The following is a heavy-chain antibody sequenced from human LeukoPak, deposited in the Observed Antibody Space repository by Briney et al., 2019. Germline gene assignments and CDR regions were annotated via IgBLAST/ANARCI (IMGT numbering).Heavy chain of an antibody. CDR2: ISYDGSNK. Sequence: PWRSLRLSCAASGFTFSSYAMHWVRQAPGKGLEWVAVISYDGSNKYYADSVKGRFTISRDNSKNTLYLQMNSLRAEDTAVYYCAREGQDYWGQGTLVTVSS. J-gene: IGHJ4*02. CDR3: AREGQDY. CDR1: GFTFSSYA. V-gene: IGHV3-30-3*01.